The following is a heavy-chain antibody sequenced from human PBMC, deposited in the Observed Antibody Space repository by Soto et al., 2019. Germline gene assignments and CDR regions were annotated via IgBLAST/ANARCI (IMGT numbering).Heavy chain of an antibody. J-gene: IGHJ4*02. CDR1: GGSISSSSYY. D-gene: IGHD6-25*01. CDR2: IYYSGST. V-gene: IGHV4-39*01. CDR3: ARLYTDRVRIAAYFDY. Sequence: PSETLSLTCTVSGGSISSSSYYWGWIRQPPGKGLEWIGSIYYSGSTYYNPSLKSRVTISVDTSKNQFSLKLSSVTAADTAVYYCARLYTDRVRIAAYFDYWGQGTLVTVSS.